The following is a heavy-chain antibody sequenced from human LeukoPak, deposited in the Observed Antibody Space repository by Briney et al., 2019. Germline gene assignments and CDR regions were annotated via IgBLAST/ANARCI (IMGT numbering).Heavy chain of an antibody. V-gene: IGHV4-38-2*02. J-gene: IGHJ4*02. CDR3: ARDRGRYDILTGYRSGRLDY. CDR2: IYHSGST. D-gene: IGHD3-9*01. Sequence: SETLSLTCTVSGYSISSGYYWGWIRQPPGKGLEWIGSIYHSGSTYYNPSLKSRVTISVDTSKNQFSLKLSSVTAADTAVYYCARDRGRYDILTGYRSGRLDYWGQGTLVTVSS. CDR1: GYSISSGYY.